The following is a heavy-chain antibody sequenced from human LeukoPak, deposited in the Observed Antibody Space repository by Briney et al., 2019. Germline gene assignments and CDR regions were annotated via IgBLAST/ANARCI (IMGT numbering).Heavy chain of an antibody. CDR1: GFTFSDYY. CDR3: ARYSISSGSSSWYNYYYYGMDV. Sequence: TGGSLRLSCAASGFTFSDYYMSWIRQAPGKGLEWVSAISGSGGSTYYADSVKGRFTISRDNSKNTLYLQMNSLRAEDTAVYYCARYSISSGSSSWYNYYYYGMDVWGQGTTVTVSS. J-gene: IGHJ6*02. D-gene: IGHD6-13*01. V-gene: IGHV3-23*01. CDR2: ISGSGGST.